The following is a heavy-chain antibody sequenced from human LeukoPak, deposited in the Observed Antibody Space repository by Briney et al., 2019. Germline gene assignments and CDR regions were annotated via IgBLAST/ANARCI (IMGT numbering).Heavy chain of an antibody. V-gene: IGHV4-34*01. J-gene: IGHJ5*02. CDR1: GGSFSGYY. D-gene: IGHD6-6*01. CDR2: INHSGST. CDR3: ARAQYSSSSGWFDP. Sequence: SETLSLTCAVYGGSFSGYYWSWIRLPPGKGLEWIGEINHSGSTNYNPSLKSRVTISVDTSKNQFSLKLSSVTAADTAVYYCARAQYSSSSGWFDPWGQGTLVTVSS.